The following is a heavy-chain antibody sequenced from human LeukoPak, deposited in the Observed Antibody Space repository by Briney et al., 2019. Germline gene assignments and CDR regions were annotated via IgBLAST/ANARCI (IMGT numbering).Heavy chain of an antibody. CDR3: ASHIYCGGDCYPLFDY. V-gene: IGHV1-69*05. CDR2: IIPIFGTA. J-gene: IGHJ4*02. D-gene: IGHD2-21*02. Sequence: GASMKVSCKASGGTFSNYAISWVRQAPGQGLEWMGGIIPIFGTANYAQKFQGRITITTDESTSTAYMELSSLRSEDTAVYYCASHIYCGGDCYPLFDYWGQGTLVTVSS. CDR1: GGTFSNYA.